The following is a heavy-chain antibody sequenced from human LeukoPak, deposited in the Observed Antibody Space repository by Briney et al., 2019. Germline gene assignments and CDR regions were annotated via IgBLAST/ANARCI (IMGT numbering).Heavy chain of an antibody. Sequence: SETLSLTCAVYGENFSIYFHSWIRQPPGKGLEWIGEINHGGSTSYNPSLKSRVTISVDTSKNQFSLRLSSVTAADTAMYYCARPGLAYCGADCYSTEGYYFDYWSQGTLVTVSS. D-gene: IGHD2-21*01. J-gene: IGHJ4*02. CDR2: INHGGST. V-gene: IGHV4-34*01. CDR3: ARPGLAYCGADCYSTEGYYFDY. CDR1: GENFSIYF.